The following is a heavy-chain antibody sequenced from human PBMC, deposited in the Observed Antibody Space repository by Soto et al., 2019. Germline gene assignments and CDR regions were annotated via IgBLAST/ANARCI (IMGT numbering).Heavy chain of an antibody. D-gene: IGHD2-15*01. J-gene: IGHJ3*02. Sequence: QVQLQESGPGLVTPSQTLSLTCTVSGGSISSDNYFWSWIRQHTGKALEWIGYIDYIGRAYYNPSLKSRVTTSVDTSKNQFSLRLRSVTVADTATYYCAREVKSAAASDLFDICGQGTVVTVSS. V-gene: IGHV4-31*03. CDR2: IDYIGRA. CDR3: AREVKSAAASDLFDI. CDR1: GGSISSDNYF.